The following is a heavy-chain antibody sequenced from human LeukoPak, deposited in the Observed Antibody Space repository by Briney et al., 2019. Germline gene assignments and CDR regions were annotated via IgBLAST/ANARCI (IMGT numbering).Heavy chain of an antibody. V-gene: IGHV3-21*01. CDR2: ISSSSSYI. Sequence: PGGSLRLSCAASGFTFSSYWMSWVRQAPGKGLEWVSSISSSSSYIYYADSVKGRFTISRDNAKNSLYLQMNSRRAEDTAVYYCARDIGQKVRGEIDYWGQGTLVTVSS. CDR3: ARDIGQKVRGEIDY. D-gene: IGHD3-10*01. CDR1: GFTFSSYW. J-gene: IGHJ4*02.